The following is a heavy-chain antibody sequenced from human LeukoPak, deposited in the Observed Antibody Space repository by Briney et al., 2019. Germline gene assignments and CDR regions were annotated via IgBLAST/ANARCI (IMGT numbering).Heavy chain of an antibody. D-gene: IGHD3-3*01. CDR2: IKQDGREK. V-gene: IGHV3-7*01. CDR1: GYTFSSYW. CDR3: AREVTYYDFWGGHTPLDAFDI. Sequence: GGSLRLSCAASGYTFSSYWMSWVRQAPGKGLEWVANIKQDGREKYYVDSVKGRFTISRDNAKNSLYLQMNSLRAEDTAVYYCAREVTYYDFWGGHTPLDAFDIWGQGTMVTVPS. J-gene: IGHJ3*02.